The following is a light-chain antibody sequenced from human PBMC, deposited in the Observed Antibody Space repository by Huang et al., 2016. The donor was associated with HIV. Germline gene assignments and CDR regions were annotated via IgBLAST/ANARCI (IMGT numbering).Light chain of an antibody. J-gene: IGKJ1*01. CDR3: HQYYNTPWT. Sequence: DIVMTQSPDSLAVSLGEMATINCNSSQSVLSSSNNKNYLAWYQHKPGQPPRLLIYWASSRESGVPARFSGSESGTNFPLTSSSLQAEDVAVYYCHQYYNTPWTFGQGTKVEIK. V-gene: IGKV4-1*01. CDR2: WAS. CDR1: QSVLSSSNNKNY.